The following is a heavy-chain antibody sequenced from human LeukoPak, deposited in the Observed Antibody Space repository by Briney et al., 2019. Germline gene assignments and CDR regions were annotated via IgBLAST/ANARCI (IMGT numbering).Heavy chain of an antibody. J-gene: IGHJ5*02. Sequence: ASVKVSCKASGYTFTGYYMHWVRQAPGQGLEWMGWINPNSGGTNYAQKFQGRVTMTRDTSISTAYMELSRLRSDDTAVYYCARASYSSSWYWFDPWGQGTLVTASS. D-gene: IGHD6-13*01. V-gene: IGHV1-2*02. CDR3: ARASYSSSWYWFDP. CDR2: INPNSGGT. CDR1: GYTFTGYY.